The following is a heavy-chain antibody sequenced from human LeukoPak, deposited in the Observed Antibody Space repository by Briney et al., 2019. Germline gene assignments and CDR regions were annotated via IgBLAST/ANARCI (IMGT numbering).Heavy chain of an antibody. CDR1: GFTFSTAW. V-gene: IGHV3-15*01. CDR3: ATEGYCSAGSCYSFDY. Sequence: GGSLRLSCAAPGFTFSTAWMNWVRQAPGKGLEWVGRIKSKTDGGTTDYAASVKGRFTISRDDSKNLVYLQMNSLKIEDTAVYYCATEGYCSAGSCYSFDYWGQGALVTVSS. J-gene: IGHJ4*02. D-gene: IGHD2-15*01. CDR2: IKSKTDGGTT.